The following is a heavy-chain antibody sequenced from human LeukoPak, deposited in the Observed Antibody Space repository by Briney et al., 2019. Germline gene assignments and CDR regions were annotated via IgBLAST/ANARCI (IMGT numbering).Heavy chain of an antibody. CDR2: VNLQGST. CDR1: GGSISNTNW. D-gene: IGHD6-19*01. CDR3: ARHLKYSSGWYYFDY. J-gene: IGHJ4*02. V-gene: IGHV4-4*02. Sequence: SETLSLTCGVSGGSISNTNWWTWVRQPPGKGLEWIGEVNLQGSTNYNPSLKSRVAISVDKSENHISLKLTSVTAADTAVYYCARHLKYSSGWYYFDYWGQGTLVTVSS.